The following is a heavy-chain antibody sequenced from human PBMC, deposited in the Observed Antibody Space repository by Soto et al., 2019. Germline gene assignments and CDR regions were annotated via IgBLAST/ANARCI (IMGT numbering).Heavy chain of an antibody. J-gene: IGHJ6*02. Sequence: GASVKVSCKASGGTFSSYAISWVRQAPGQGLEWMGGIIPIFGTANYAQKFQGRVTITADESTSTAYMELSSLRSEDTAVYYCARDRLPFYGYYYYGMDVWGQGTTVTVSS. D-gene: IGHD3-10*01. CDR1: GGTFSSYA. CDR3: ARDRLPFYGYYYYGMDV. V-gene: IGHV1-69*13. CDR2: IIPIFGTA.